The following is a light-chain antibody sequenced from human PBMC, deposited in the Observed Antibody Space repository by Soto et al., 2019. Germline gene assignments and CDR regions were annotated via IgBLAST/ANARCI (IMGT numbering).Light chain of an antibody. V-gene: IGKV3-20*01. CDR2: GAS. Sequence: EIVLTQSPGTLSLSPRERATLSCRASQSISSSYLAWYQQKPGQAPRLLIYGASSRATDIPDRFSGSGSGTDFTLTISRLEPEDFAVYYCQHYGSSPIFTFGPGTKVDIK. CDR1: QSISSSY. CDR3: QHYGSSPIFT. J-gene: IGKJ3*01.